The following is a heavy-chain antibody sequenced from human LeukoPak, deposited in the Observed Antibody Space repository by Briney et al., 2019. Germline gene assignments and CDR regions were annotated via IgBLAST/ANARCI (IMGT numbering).Heavy chain of an antibody. CDR1: GFTFSSYA. CDR2: ISGNGANT. Sequence: GGSLRLSCAASGFTFSSYAMSWVRQAPGKGLEWVSKISGNGANTYYADSVKGRFTISRDNSKNTIYLQMNSLRADDTAVYYCATVTGWYPLDFWGQGNLVTVSS. CDR3: ATVTGWYPLDF. J-gene: IGHJ4*02. D-gene: IGHD6-19*01. V-gene: IGHV3-23*01.